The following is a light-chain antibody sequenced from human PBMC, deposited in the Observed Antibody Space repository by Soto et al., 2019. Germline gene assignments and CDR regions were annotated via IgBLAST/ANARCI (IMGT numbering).Light chain of an antibody. V-gene: IGLV2-14*01. CDR3: SSYTSSTTEV. J-gene: IGLJ1*01. CDR2: DVS. Sequence: QSALTQPASVSGSPGQSITISCTGTSSDVGGYNYVSWYQQHPGKAPKLMIYDVSSRLSGVSNRFSGSKSGNTASLTISGLQAEDEADYYCSSYTSSTTEVFGTGTKLTVL. CDR1: SSDVGGYNY.